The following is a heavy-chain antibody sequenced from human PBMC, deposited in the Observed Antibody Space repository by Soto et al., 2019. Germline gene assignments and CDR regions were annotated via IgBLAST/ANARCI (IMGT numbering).Heavy chain of an antibody. CDR3: ARGPRPISTGTGAY. CDR1: GFIFKMYW. CDR2: IYNDGTYS. V-gene: IGHV3-74*01. D-gene: IGHD3-10*01. Sequence: GGSLRLSCAASGFIFKMYWMHWVRQSPGKGLVWISRIYNDGTYSDYADSVRGRFTISRDNVNDTLYLQMNNLRAEDSGLYYCARGPRPISTGTGAYWGQGTQVTVSS. J-gene: IGHJ4*02.